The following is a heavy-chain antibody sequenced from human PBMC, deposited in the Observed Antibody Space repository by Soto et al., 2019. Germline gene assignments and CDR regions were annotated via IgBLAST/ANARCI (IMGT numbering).Heavy chain of an antibody. J-gene: IGHJ4*02. V-gene: IGHV4-34*01. CDR2: INHSGST. CDR3: ANRRVDYYFDD. CDR1: GGSFSGYY. Sequence: SETLSLTCAVYGGSFSGYYWSWIRQPPGKGLEWIGEINHSGSTNYNPSLKSRVTISVDTSKNQFSLKLSSVTAADTAVYYCANRRVDYYFDDWGQGTLVTVSS.